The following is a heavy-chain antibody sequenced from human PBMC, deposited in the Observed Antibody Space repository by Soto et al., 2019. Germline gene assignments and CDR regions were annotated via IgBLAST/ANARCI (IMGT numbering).Heavy chain of an antibody. CDR3: ARGQEGIVATH. J-gene: IGHJ4*02. V-gene: IGHV4-34*01. Sequence: QLQQWGAGLLKPSETLSLTCAVHGASFTGYYWSWIRQPPGKGLEWIGEIKHWGGTNYSPSLRGRVTISADTSKNQFSLKLNSVTGADTAVYYCARGQEGIVATHWDQGTLVTVSS. CDR1: GASFTGYY. CDR2: IKHWGGT. D-gene: IGHD5-12*01.